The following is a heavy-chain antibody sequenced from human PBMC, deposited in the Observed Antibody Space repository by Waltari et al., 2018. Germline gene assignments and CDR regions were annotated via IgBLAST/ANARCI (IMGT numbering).Heavy chain of an antibody. V-gene: IGHV3-21*01. D-gene: IGHD3-16*01. CDR3: ARDSPHRGGAIDY. Sequence: EVQLVESGGGLVKPGGSLGLSCAASGFTFSSYSMNWVRQAPGKGLEWVSSISSSSSYIYYADSVKGRFTISRDNAKNSLYLQMNSLRAEDTAVYYCARDSPHRGGAIDYWGQGTLVTVSS. J-gene: IGHJ4*02. CDR1: GFTFSSYS. CDR2: ISSSSSYI.